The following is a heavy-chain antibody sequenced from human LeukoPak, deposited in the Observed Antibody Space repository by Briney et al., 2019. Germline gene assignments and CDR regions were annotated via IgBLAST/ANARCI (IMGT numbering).Heavy chain of an antibody. J-gene: IGHJ4*02. D-gene: IGHD5-18*01. CDR2: IKKDGSEK. CDR3: ARDLSGVTGYTYGRGIDY. CDR1: GFTFSSYW. V-gene: IGHV3-7*01. Sequence: PGGCLRLSCTASGFTFSSYWMSWVRQAPGKGLEWEANIKKDGSEKYCVDSVKGRFTISRDNAKTPLYLQMSSLRAEDTAVYYCARDLSGVTGYTYGRGIDYWGQGTLVTVSS.